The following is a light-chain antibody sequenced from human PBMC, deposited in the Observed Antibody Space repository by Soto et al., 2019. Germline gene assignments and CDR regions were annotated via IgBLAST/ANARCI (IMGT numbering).Light chain of an antibody. J-gene: IGKJ1*01. Sequence: EIILTQSPDTLSLSPGERSTLSFMASQTVSSNYLAWCQQRPGQAPRLLIYGASTRAAGIPDRFSGSGSGTDFTLTITRLEPEDSAVYFCQQYTGPPTTFGQGTKVDIK. CDR3: QQYTGPPTT. CDR2: GAS. CDR1: QTVSSNY. V-gene: IGKV3-20*01.